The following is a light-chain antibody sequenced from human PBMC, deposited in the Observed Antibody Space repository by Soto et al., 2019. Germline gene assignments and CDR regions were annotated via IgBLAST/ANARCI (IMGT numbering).Light chain of an antibody. V-gene: IGLV3-1*01. CDR1: KLGDKY. CDR3: QAWDSSPHVV. J-gene: IGLJ2*01. CDR2: QDS. Sequence: SYDLTQPPSVSVSPGQTASITCSGDKLGDKYACWYQQKPGQSPVLVIYQDSKRPSGIPERFSGSNSGNTATLTISGTQAMDEADYYCQAWDSSPHVVFGGGTKLTVL.